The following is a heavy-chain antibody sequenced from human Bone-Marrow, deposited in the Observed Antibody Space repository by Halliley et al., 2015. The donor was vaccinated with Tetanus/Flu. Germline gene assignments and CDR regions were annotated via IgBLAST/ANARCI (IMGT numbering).Heavy chain of an antibody. D-gene: IGHD4-17*01. CDR2: MRSNLYGGTT. J-gene: IGHJ4*02. Sequence: GLEWVGFMRSNLYGGTTEDAASVKGRFAFSRDESKNIAYLNMNSLRTEDTAVYYCASGDYGFDVWGQGTLVTVSS. V-gene: IGHV3-49*02. CDR3: ASGDYGFDV.